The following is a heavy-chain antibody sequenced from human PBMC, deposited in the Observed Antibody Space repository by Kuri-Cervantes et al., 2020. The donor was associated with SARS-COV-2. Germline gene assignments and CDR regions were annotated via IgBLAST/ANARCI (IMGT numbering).Heavy chain of an antibody. CDR1: GFTFSSYW. J-gene: IGHJ3*02. D-gene: IGHD3-16*02. Sequence: ESLKISCAASGFTFSSYWMHWVRQPPGKGLEWIGSIYYSGSTYYNPSLKSRVTISVDTSKNQFSLKLSSVTAADTAVYYCARLSPPKDAFDIWGQGTMVTVSS. CDR2: IYYSGST. CDR3: ARLSPPKDAFDI. V-gene: IGHV4-39*01.